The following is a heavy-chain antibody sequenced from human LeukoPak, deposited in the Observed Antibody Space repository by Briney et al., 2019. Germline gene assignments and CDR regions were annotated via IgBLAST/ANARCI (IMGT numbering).Heavy chain of an antibody. Sequence: PGGSLRLSCAASGFTFSSYAMSWVRQAPGKGLEWVSAISGSGGSTYYADSVKGRFTISRDNSKNTLYLQMNSLRAEDTAVYYCAKAPQYYYGSGSPTPRMDAWGQGTTVTVSS. J-gene: IGHJ6*02. CDR2: ISGSGGST. V-gene: IGHV3-23*01. CDR3: AKAPQYYYGSGSPTPRMDA. D-gene: IGHD3-10*01. CDR1: GFTFSSYA.